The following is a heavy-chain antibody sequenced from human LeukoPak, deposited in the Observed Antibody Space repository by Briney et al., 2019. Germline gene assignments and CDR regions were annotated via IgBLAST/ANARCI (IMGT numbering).Heavy chain of an antibody. CDR3: ARDENLDY. Sequence: GSLRLSCAXSGFTFSSYGMPWVRQAPGKGGEGVAVIWYDGSNKYYADCVKGRFTISRDNSKNTLYLQMNSLRAEDTAVYYCARDENLDYWGQGTLVTVSS. CDR2: IWYDGSNK. V-gene: IGHV3-33*08. J-gene: IGHJ4*02. D-gene: IGHD1-14*01. CDR1: GFTFSSYG.